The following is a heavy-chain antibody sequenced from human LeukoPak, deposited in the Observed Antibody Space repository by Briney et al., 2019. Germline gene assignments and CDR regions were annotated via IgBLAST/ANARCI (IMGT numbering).Heavy chain of an antibody. J-gene: IGHJ6*02. CDR1: GFTVSSNY. D-gene: IGHD3-10*02. V-gene: IGHV3-53*01. CDR3: AREVMNYDRSYYYYYGMDV. Sequence: GGSLRLSCAASGFTVSSNYTSWVRQAPGKGLEWVSVIYSGGSTYYADSVKGRFTISRDNSKNTLYLQMNSLRAEDTAVYYCAREVMNYDRSYYYYYGMDVWGQGTTVTVSS. CDR2: IYSGGST.